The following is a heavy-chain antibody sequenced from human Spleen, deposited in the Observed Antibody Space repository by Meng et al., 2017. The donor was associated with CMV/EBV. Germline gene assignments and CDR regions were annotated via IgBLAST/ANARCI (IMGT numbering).Heavy chain of an antibody. CDR2: ISWDGGST. V-gene: IGHV3-43*01. CDR3: AKDSSSWYLDY. CDR1: GFTFDDYT. J-gene: IGHJ4*02. Sequence: GESLKISCAASGFTFDDYTMHWVRQAPGKGLEWVSLISWDGGSTYYADSVKGRFTISRDNSKNSLYLQMNSRRTEDTALYYCAKDSSSWYLDYWGQGTLVTVSS. D-gene: IGHD6-13*01.